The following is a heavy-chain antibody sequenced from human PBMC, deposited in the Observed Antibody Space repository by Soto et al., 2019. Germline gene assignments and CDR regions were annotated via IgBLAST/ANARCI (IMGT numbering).Heavy chain of an antibody. Sequence: ASVKVSCKASGGTFSSYAISWVRQAPGQGLEWMGGIIPIFGTANYAQKFQGRVTITADESTSTAYMELSSLRSEDTAVYYCARDSGPVYDILTGPEWYWFDPWGQGTLVTVSS. CDR3: ARDSGPVYDILTGPEWYWFDP. J-gene: IGHJ5*02. CDR2: IIPIFGTA. CDR1: GGTFSSYA. V-gene: IGHV1-69*13. D-gene: IGHD3-9*01.